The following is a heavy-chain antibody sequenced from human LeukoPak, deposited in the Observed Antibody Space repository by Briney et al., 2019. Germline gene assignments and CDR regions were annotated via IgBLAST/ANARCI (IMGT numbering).Heavy chain of an antibody. Sequence: GGSLRLSCAASGFTFSGYEMNWVRQAPGKGLEWVSYVSNNGGTISYADSVKGRFTISRDNAKNSLFLQMNSLRAEDTAVYYCARDEYTYGMVFDYWGQGTLVTVSS. V-gene: IGHV3-48*03. J-gene: IGHJ4*02. D-gene: IGHD5-18*01. CDR2: VSNNGGTI. CDR3: ARDEYTYGMVFDY. CDR1: GFTFSGYE.